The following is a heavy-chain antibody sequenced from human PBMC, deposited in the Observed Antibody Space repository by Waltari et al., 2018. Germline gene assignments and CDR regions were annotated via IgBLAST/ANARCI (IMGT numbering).Heavy chain of an antibody. J-gene: IGHJ4*02. D-gene: IGHD3-16*01. CDR2: ISGYNGDA. Sequence: QLVQSGAEVKKPGASVKVSCKGSGYIFSNYGVTWVRQAPGQGLAWMGWISGYNGDAKYEEKFEGRVTMTRDTSTSTAYMEIRGLRSDDTAVYFCARDDVDSSAFGGFWGQGTQVTVSS. V-gene: IGHV1-18*01. CDR3: ARDDVDSSAFGGF. CDR1: GYIFSNYG.